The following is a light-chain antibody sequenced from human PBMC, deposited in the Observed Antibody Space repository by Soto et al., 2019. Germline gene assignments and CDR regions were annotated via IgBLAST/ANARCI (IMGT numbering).Light chain of an antibody. Sequence: QTVVTQEPSFSVSPGGTVTLTCGLGSGSVSTRYFPSWYQQTPGQAPRTLIYSTDTRSSGVPDRFSGSILGNKAALTITGAQADDESDYYCVLYMGSGISVFGIGTKLTVL. CDR3: VLYMGSGISV. CDR2: STD. V-gene: IGLV8-61*01. CDR1: SGSVSTRYF. J-gene: IGLJ1*01.